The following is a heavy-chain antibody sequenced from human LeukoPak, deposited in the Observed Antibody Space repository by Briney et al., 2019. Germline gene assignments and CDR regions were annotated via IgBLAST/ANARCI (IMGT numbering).Heavy chain of an antibody. D-gene: IGHD3-22*01. CDR1: GFTFSSYG. J-gene: IGHJ4*02. CDR2: ISYDGSNK. V-gene: IGHV3-30*18. CDR3: AKGGHYYDSSGFGY. Sequence: PGGTLRLSCAASGFTFSSYGMHWVRQAPGKGLEWVAVISYDGSNKYYADSVKGRFTISRDNSKNTLYLQMNSLRAEDTAVYYCAKGGHYYDSSGFGYWGQGTLVTVSS.